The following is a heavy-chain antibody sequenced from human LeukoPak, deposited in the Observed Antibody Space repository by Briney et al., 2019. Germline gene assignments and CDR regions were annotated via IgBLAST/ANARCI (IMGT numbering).Heavy chain of an antibody. V-gene: IGHV3-48*03. J-gene: IGHJ4*02. CDR2: IGSSGSTI. CDR1: GVTFSTCE. D-gene: IGHD6-19*01. Sequence: GGSLRLSCEASGVTFSTCEMNWVRHTPGRGLVWGSCIGSSGSTIYYADSVKGRFTISRDNGKNSLYLHMNSLRAEDTAVYYCARSLLGQWLVRRSFDYWGQGTLVTVSS. CDR3: ARSLLGQWLVRRSFDY.